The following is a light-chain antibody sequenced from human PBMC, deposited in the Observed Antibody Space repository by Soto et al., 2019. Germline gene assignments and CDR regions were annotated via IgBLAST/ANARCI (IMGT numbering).Light chain of an antibody. CDR3: GSYTGSITYV. Sequence: QSALTQPASVSGSLGQSITISCTGTTSDVGGYKYVSWYQQHPGKAPILMIYEVTNRPSGVSNRFSGSKSGNTASLTISGLQVEDEAEYYCGSYTGSITYVFGTGTKLTVL. J-gene: IGLJ1*01. CDR2: EVT. V-gene: IGLV2-14*01. CDR1: TSDVGGYKY.